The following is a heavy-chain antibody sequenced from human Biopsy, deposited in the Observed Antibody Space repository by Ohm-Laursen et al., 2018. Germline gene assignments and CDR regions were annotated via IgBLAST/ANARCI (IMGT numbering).Heavy chain of an antibody. V-gene: IGHV3-7*01. CDR3: ARDSGGGDSINGWYDALDL. Sequence: SLRLSCSASGFTFSQYWMTWVRQSPGKGLEWVANINKDGSVTNYLDSVEGRFAVSRDNAKNSAYLQMNSLRTEDTAIYYCARDSGGGDSINGWYDALDLWGRGTTVTVSS. J-gene: IGHJ3*01. CDR2: INKDGSVT. CDR1: GFTFSQYW. D-gene: IGHD2-8*01.